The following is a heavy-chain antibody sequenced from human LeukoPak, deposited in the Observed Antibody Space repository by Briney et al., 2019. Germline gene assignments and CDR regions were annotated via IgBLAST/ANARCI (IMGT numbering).Heavy chain of an antibody. Sequence: SETLSLTCAVYGGSFSGYYWSWIRQPPGKGLEWIGEINHSGSTNYNPSLKSRVTISVDTSKNQFSLKLSSVTAADTAVYYCAKVTTPYYFDYWGQGTLVTVSS. CDR1: GGSFSGYY. D-gene: IGHD4-11*01. V-gene: IGHV4-34*01. CDR3: AKVTTPYYFDY. J-gene: IGHJ4*02. CDR2: INHSGST.